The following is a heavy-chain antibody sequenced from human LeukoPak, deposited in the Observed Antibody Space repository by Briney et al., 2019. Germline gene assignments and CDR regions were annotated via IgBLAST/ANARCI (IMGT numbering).Heavy chain of an antibody. Sequence: GRSLRLSCAASGFTLDDYAMHWVRQAPGKGLEWVSGISWNSGSIGYADSVKGRFTISRDNAKNSLYLQMNSLRAEDTALYYCAKDTYYDSSGYYSNWGQGTLVTVSS. J-gene: IGHJ4*02. CDR3: AKDTYYDSSGYYSN. V-gene: IGHV3-9*01. CDR2: ISWNSGSI. D-gene: IGHD3-22*01. CDR1: GFTLDDYA.